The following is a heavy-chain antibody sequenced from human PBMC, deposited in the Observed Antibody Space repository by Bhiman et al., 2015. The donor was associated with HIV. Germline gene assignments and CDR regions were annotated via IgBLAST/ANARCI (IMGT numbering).Heavy chain of an antibody. J-gene: IGHJ3*02. D-gene: IGHD1-26*01. Sequence: EVQLLESGGGVLRPGGSLRLSCEGFGFIFDDYGLSWVRQAPGKGLEWVSSINWNGGSTGYADSVKGRCTISRDNGKNSLYLQMNSLRAEDTALYFCARRDSGSLSFDIWGQGTMVSVSS. CDR1: GFIFDDYG. CDR3: ARRDSGSLSFDI. CDR2: INWNGGST. V-gene: IGHV3-20*04.